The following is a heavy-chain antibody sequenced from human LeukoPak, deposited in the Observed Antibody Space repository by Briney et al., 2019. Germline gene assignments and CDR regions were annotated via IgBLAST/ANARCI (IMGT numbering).Heavy chain of an antibody. CDR3: AKDRGAAAGHNWFDP. CDR2: ISGSGGST. D-gene: IGHD6-13*01. Sequence: GGSLRLSCAASGFTFSSYAMSWVRQAPGKGLEWVSAISGSGGSTYYADSVKGRFTISRDNSKYTLYLQMNSLRAEDTAVYYCAKDRGAAAGHNWFDPWGQGTLVTVSS. J-gene: IGHJ5*02. CDR1: GFTFSSYA. V-gene: IGHV3-23*01.